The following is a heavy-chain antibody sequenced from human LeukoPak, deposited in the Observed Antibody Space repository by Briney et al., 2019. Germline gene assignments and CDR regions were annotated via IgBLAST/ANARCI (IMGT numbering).Heavy chain of an antibody. D-gene: IGHD7-27*01. CDR3: ARDPLGIPPVGYYGMDV. V-gene: IGHV3-7*01. Sequence: GGSLRLSCAASGFTFSSYAMHWVRQAPGKGLEWVANIKQDGSEKYYVDSVKGRFTISRDNAKNSLYLQMNSLRAEDTAVYYCARDPLGIPPVGYYGMDVWGQGTTVTVSS. J-gene: IGHJ6*02. CDR1: GFTFSSYA. CDR2: IKQDGSEK.